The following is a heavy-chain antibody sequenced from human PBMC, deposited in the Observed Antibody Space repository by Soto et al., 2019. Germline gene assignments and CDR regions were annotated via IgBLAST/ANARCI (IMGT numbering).Heavy chain of an antibody. V-gene: IGHV3-74*01. J-gene: IGHJ4*02. CDR1: GFTFSSYW. CDR3: AGRGPLSGLAY. CDR2: INHDESSS. Sequence: EVQLVESGGGLVQPGGSLRLSCAASGFTFSSYWMHWVRQAPGKGLVWVSRINHDESSSTYVDSVRGRFTISRDNAKNTLYLQVNSLRSEDTAVYYCAGRGPLSGLAYWGQGTLVTVSS. D-gene: IGHD1-26*01.